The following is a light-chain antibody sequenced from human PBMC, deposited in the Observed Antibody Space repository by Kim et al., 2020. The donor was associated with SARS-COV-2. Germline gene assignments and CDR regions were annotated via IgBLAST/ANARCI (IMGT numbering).Light chain of an antibody. CDR3: NSRDSNDNVV. J-gene: IGLJ2*01. Sequence: SSELTQDPAVSVALGQTVRITCQGDSLRSYYATWYQQKAGQAPIPVIYGKDIRPSGIPDRFSGSSSGNTASLTITGAQAEDEADYYCNSRDSNDNVVFGGGTQLTVL. CDR2: GKD. CDR1: SLRSYY. V-gene: IGLV3-19*01.